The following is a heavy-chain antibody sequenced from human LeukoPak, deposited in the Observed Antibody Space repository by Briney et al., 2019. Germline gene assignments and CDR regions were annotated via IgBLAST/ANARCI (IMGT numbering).Heavy chain of an antibody. Sequence: GGSLRLSCAASGFTFDDYAMHWVRQAPGKGLEWVSLISWDGGSTYYADSVKGRFTISRDNSKNTLYLQMNSLRAEDTAVYYCAKDHPDCRGTSCLLFDCWGQGTLVTVSS. J-gene: IGHJ4*02. V-gene: IGHV3-43D*04. CDR2: ISWDGGST. D-gene: IGHD2-2*01. CDR1: GFTFDDYA. CDR3: AKDHPDCRGTSCLLFDC.